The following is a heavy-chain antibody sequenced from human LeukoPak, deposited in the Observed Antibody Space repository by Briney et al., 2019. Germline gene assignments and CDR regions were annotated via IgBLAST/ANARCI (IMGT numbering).Heavy chain of an antibody. CDR3: ARDLSLGPHEYGEAFDY. Sequence: ASVKVSCKTSGYTFTNYGISWVRPAPGQGPEWMGWISGYNGNTNYVQKFQGRVSMTTDTSTSTAYMELRSLTSDDTAVYYCARDLSLGPHEYGEAFDYWGQGTLVTVSS. J-gene: IGHJ4*02. D-gene: IGHD4-17*01. CDR1: GYTFTNYG. V-gene: IGHV1-18*04. CDR2: ISGYNGNT.